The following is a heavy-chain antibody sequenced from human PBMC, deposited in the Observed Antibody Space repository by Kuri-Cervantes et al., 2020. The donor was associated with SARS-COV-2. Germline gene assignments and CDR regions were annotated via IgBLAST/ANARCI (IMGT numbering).Heavy chain of an antibody. V-gene: IGHV4-39*01. Sequence: GSLRLSCTISGGSISSCYWSWIRQPPGKGLESIGIIYYSGSTYYNPSLKSRVTISVDTSKNQFSLKLSSVTAADTAVYYCARQGGQLVLHWYFDLWGRGTLVTVSS. J-gene: IGHJ2*01. CDR2: IYYSGST. CDR3: ARQGGQLVLHWYFDL. D-gene: IGHD6-6*01. CDR1: GGSISSCY.